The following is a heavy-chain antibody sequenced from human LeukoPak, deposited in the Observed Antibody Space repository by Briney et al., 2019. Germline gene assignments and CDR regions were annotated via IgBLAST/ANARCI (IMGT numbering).Heavy chain of an antibody. CDR2: IYSGGST. V-gene: IGHV3-53*01. J-gene: IGHJ6*02. D-gene: IGHD3-3*01. CDR1: GFTVSSNY. Sequence: GGSLRLSCAASGFTVSSNYMSWVRQAPGKGLEWVSVIYSGGSTYCADSVKGRFTISRDNSKNTLYLQMNSLRAEDTAVYYCARGPVVTIYYYYGMDVWGQGTTVTVSS. CDR3: ARGPVVTIYYYYGMDV.